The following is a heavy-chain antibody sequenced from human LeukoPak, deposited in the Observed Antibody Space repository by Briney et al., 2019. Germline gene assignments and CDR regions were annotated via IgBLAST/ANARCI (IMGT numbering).Heavy chain of an antibody. CDR1: GYTFSNYD. CDR2: MNPKSGST. J-gene: IGHJ5*02. D-gene: IGHD4-17*01. V-gene: IGHV1-8*01. Sequence: RASVKVSCKASGYTFSNYDIKWGRQATGQGHEWMGWMNPKSGSTGYAQKFQGRVTMTRDTSISTAYMELSSLTSEDTAKYYCARGPRDYDESIRYNWFDPWGQGTPVTVSS. CDR3: ARGPRDYDESIRYNWFDP.